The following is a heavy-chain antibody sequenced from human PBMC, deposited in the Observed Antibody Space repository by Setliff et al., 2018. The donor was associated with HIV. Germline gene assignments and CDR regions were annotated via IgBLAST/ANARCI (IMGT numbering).Heavy chain of an antibody. J-gene: IGHJ4*02. Sequence: PSETLSLTCTVSGYSISSGYNWGWIRQPPGKGLEWIGTIYYSGTTYYNPSLKSRVTISVDTSKNQFSLKLSSVTAADTAVYYCARGSLYSSSSCFDYWGQGTLVTVSS. D-gene: IGHD6-13*01. CDR2: IYYSGTT. CDR1: GYSISSGYN. CDR3: ARGSLYSSSSCFDY. V-gene: IGHV4-38-2*02.